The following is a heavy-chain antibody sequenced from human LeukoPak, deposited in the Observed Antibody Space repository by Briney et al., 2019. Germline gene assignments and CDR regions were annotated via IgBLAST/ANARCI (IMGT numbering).Heavy chain of an antibody. Sequence: HPGGSLRLSCAASGFTFSSYGMHWVRQAPGKGLEWVANIKQDGSEKYYVDSVKGRFTISRDNAKNSLSLQMSSLRAEDTAVYYCAKHGSSGWYQPFDYWGQGILVIVSS. J-gene: IGHJ4*02. V-gene: IGHV3-7*03. D-gene: IGHD6-19*01. CDR2: IKQDGSEK. CDR1: GFTFSSYG. CDR3: AKHGSSGWYQPFDY.